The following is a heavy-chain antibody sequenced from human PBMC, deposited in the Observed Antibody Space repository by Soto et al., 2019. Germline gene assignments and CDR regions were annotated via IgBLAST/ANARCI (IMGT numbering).Heavy chain of an antibody. CDR3: AKGYSQGLGPDWFDP. V-gene: IGHV3-9*01. Sequence: EVQLVESGGGLVQPGTSLRLSCAASGFTFDDYAIHWVRQAPGKGLEWVSGISWNSDSIDYADSVRGRFFVSRDNAKNSLYLQMNSLRADDTAFYYCAKGYSQGLGPDWFDPWGQGTLVTVSA. D-gene: IGHD5-18*01. CDR2: ISWNSDSI. J-gene: IGHJ5*02. CDR1: GFTFDDYA.